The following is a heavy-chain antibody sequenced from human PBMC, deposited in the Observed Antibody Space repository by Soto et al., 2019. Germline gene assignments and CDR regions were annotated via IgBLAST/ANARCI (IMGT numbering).Heavy chain of an antibody. V-gene: IGHV3-23*01. Sequence: EVQLLESGGGLVQPGGSLRLSCAASGFTFSSYAMSWVRQAPGKGLEWVSAISGSGGSTYYADSVKGRFTISRDNSKNTLYVQMNRLRAEDTAVYYCARSRSGWYFDYWGQGTLVTVSS. CDR1: GFTFSSYA. CDR2: ISGSGGST. J-gene: IGHJ4*02. D-gene: IGHD6-19*01. CDR3: ARSRSGWYFDY.